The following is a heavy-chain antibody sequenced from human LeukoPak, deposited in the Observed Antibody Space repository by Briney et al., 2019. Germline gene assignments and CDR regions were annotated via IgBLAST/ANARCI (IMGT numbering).Heavy chain of an antibody. Sequence: ASVKVSCKVSGYTLTELSMHWVRQAPGKGLEWMGRFDPEDGETIYAQKFQGRVTMTRDTSISTAYMELSRLRSDDTAVYYCARVDYRRAFDYWGQGTLVTVSS. CDR3: ARVDYRRAFDY. CDR1: GYTLTELS. J-gene: IGHJ4*02. D-gene: IGHD4-11*01. CDR2: FDPEDGET. V-gene: IGHV1-24*01.